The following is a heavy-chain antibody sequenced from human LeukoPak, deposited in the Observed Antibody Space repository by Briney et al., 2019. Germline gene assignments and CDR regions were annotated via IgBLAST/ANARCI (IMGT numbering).Heavy chain of an antibody. J-gene: IGHJ4*02. D-gene: IGHD3-3*01. CDR2: INHSGST. CDR1: GYSISSGYY. V-gene: IGHV4-38-2*02. CDR3: ARAQLLLTIFGVSDSWYFDY. Sequence: PSETLSLTCTVSGYSISSGYYWGWIRQPPGKGLEWIGEINHSGSTNYNPSLKSRVTMSVDTSKNQFSLKLSSVTAADTAVYYCARAQLLLTIFGVSDSWYFDYWGQGTLVTVSS.